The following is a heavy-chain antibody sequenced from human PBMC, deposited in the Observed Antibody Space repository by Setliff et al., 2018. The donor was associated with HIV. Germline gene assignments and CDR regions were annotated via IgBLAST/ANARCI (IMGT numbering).Heavy chain of an antibody. CDR2: IYHAGNT. CDR3: ARGTTLNVVPDAFDI. CDR1: GYSISSGYY. V-gene: IGHV4-38-2*02. J-gene: IGHJ3*02. D-gene: IGHD4-17*01. Sequence: SETLSLTCTVTGYSISSGYYWAWIRQPPGKGLEWIGYIYHAGNTYYNPSLKSRVTISVDTSKNQISLRLNSLTAADTAVYYCARGTTLNVVPDAFDIWGQGTRVTVS.